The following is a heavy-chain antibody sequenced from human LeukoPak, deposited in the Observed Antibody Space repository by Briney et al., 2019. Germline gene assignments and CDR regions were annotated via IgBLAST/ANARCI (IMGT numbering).Heavy chain of an antibody. CDR3: ATHYRRVGLWFGEYGADAFDI. D-gene: IGHD3-10*01. CDR2: INPNSGGT. Sequence: GASVKVSCKASGYTFTGYYMHWVRQAPGQGLEWMGWINPNSGGTNYAQKFQGRVTMTRDTSISTAYMELSSLRSEDTAVYYCATHYRRVGLWFGEYGADAFDIWGQGTMVTVSS. CDR1: GYTFTGYY. V-gene: IGHV1-2*02. J-gene: IGHJ3*02.